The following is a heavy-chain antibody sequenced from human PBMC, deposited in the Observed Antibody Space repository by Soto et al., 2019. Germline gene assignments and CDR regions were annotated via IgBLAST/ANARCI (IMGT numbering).Heavy chain of an antibody. CDR3: ARADCSSTSCRPWSSYMDV. CDR2: INHSGST. J-gene: IGHJ6*03. V-gene: IGHV4-34*01. CDR1: GGSFSGYY. D-gene: IGHD2-2*01. Sequence: QVQLQQWGAGLLKPSETLSLTCAVYGGSFSGYYWSWIRQPPGKGLEWIGEINHSGSTNYNPSLKSRVTISVDTSKNQFSLKLSSVTDADTAVYYCARADCSSTSCRPWSSYMDVWGKGTTVTVSS.